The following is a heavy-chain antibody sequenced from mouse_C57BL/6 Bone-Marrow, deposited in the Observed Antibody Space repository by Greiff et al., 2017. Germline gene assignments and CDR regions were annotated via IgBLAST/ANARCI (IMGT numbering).Heavy chain of an antibody. V-gene: IGHV1-85*01. D-gene: IGHD1-1*01. CDR2: IYPRDGST. CDR1: GYTFTSYD. Sequence: QVQLKQSGPELVKPGASVKLSCKASGYTFTSYDINWVKQRPGQGLEWIGWIYPRDGSTKYNEKFKGKATLTVDTSSSTADMELHSLTSEDSAVYFCARLEFDGSSGDWYFDVWGTGTTVNVSS. J-gene: IGHJ1*03. CDR3: ARLEFDGSSGDWYFDV.